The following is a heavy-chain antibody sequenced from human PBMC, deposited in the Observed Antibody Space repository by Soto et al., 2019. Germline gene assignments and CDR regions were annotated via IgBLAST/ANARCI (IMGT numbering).Heavy chain of an antibody. D-gene: IGHD2-15*01. V-gene: IGHV3-23*01. J-gene: IGHJ4*02. Sequence: GGSLRLSCAASGFTFSSYAMSWVRQAPGKGLEWVSAISGGGGSTYYADSVKGRFTISRDNSKNTLYLQMNSLKTEDTAVYYCTTDWDCSGGSCYSVHYWGQGTLVTVSS. CDR2: ISGGGGST. CDR1: GFTFSSYA. CDR3: TTDWDCSGGSCYSVHY.